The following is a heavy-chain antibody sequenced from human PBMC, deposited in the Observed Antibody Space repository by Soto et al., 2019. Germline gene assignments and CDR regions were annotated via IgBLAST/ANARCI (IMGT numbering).Heavy chain of an antibody. CDR1: GGAITSYY. CDR3: ARHSGSLLYFDY. V-gene: IGHV4-59*01. Sequence: TSETLSLTCTVSGGAITSYYWSWIRQPPGKGLEWIGYFYYSGTTNYNPSLKSRVTISVDTSKNQFSLKLTSVTAADTAVYYCARHSGSLLYFDYWGQGTLVTVSS. D-gene: IGHD1-26*01. CDR2: FYYSGTT. J-gene: IGHJ4*02.